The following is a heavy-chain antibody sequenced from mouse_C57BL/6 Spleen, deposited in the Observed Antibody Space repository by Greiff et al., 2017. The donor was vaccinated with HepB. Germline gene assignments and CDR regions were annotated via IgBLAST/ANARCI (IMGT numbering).Heavy chain of an antibody. D-gene: IGHD2-12*01. V-gene: IGHV1-26*01. CDR2: INPNNGGT. Sequence: EVQLQQSGPELVKPGASVKISCKASGYTFTDYYMNWVKQSHGKSLEWIGDINPNNGGTSYNQKFKGKATLTVDKSSSTAYMELRSLTSEDSAVYYCARSPYYKDYWGQGTTLTVSS. CDR3: ARSPYYKDY. J-gene: IGHJ2*01. CDR1: GYTFTDYY.